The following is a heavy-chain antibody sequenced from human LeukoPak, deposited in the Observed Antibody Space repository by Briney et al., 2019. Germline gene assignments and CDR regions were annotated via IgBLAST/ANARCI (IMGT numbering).Heavy chain of an antibody. CDR1: GASISSDY. J-gene: IGHJ6*03. CDR3: ARHFPYCGGDCPYYYMDV. Sequence: PFQTLSPTSSVSGASISSDYWSSRRQPPRKGVEWIGNIYSSETTKYNPSLRSRGTISGDTSNIQFSLKLSSVPAADTAVYYCARHFPYCGGDCPYYYMDVWGEGTTVTVSS. CDR2: IYSSETT. V-gene: IGHV4-4*09. D-gene: IGHD2-21*02.